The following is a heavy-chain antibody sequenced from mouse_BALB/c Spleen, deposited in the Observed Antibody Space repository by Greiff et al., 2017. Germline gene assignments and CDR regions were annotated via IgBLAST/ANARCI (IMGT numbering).Heavy chain of an antibody. CDR1: GFSLTGYG. CDR2: IWGDGST. CDR3: ARAPSCYGYGAWFAY. Sequence: VQLQQSGPGLVAPSQSLSITCTVSGFSLTGYGVNWVRQPPGKGLEWLGMIWGDGSTDYNSALKSRLSISKDNSKSQVFLKMNSLQTDDTARYYGARAPSCYGYGAWFAYWGQGTLVTVSA. D-gene: IGHD1-2*01. J-gene: IGHJ3*01. V-gene: IGHV2-6-7*01.